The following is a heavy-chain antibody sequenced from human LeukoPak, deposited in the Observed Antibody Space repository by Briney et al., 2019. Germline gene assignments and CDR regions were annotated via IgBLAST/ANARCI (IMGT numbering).Heavy chain of an antibody. CDR3: ARDPVPEF. J-gene: IGHJ3*01. Sequence: GGSLRLSCAASGFTFISYAMSWVRQAPGKGLEWVSTISGSGISTSYADSVEGRFTISSDNSKNTLYLQMNSLRAEDTALYYCARDPVPEFWGQGTMVTVSS. CDR1: GFTFISYA. CDR2: ISGSGIST. D-gene: IGHD1-14*01. V-gene: IGHV3-23*01.